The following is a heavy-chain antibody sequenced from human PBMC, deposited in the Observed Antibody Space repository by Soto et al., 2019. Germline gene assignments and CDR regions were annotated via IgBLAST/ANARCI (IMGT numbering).Heavy chain of an antibody. D-gene: IGHD3-9*01. CDR2: IKSKTDGGTT. CDR1: GFTFSNAW. CDR3: TTDDILTGYLYYYGMDV. J-gene: IGHJ6*02. V-gene: IGHV3-15*07. Sequence: GGSLRLSCAASGFTFSNAWMNWVRQAPGKGLEWVGRIKSKTDGGTTDYAAPVKGRFTISRDDSKNTLYLQMNSLKTEDTAVYYCTTDDILTGYLYYYGMDVWGQGTTVTVSS.